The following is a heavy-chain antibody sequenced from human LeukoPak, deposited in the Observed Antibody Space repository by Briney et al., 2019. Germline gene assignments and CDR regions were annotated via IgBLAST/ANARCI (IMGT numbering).Heavy chain of an antibody. CDR2: ISAAGTT. J-gene: IGHJ4*02. D-gene: IGHD2-2*01. CDR3: AGQNVPTPHDY. V-gene: IGHV4-30-2*01. CDR1: VGSISSGGYY. Sequence: SETLSLTCTVAVGSISSGGYYWSWVRQPPGKGLEWIAYISAAGTTFYNPSLKSRVTISLDRSKNQFSLNLTSITAADTAVYYCAGQNVPTPHDYWGQGTQVTVSS.